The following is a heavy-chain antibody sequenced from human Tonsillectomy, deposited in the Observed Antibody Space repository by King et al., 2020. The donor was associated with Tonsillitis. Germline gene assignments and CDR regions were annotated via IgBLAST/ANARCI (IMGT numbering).Heavy chain of an antibody. V-gene: IGHV3-53*02. CDR3: ASGSGYNIEGAFDI. J-gene: IGHJ3*02. CDR2: IYSGGST. D-gene: IGHD3-22*01. Sequence: VQLVETGGGLIQPGGSLRLSCAASGLTVSSNYMSWVRQSPGKGLEWVSVIYSGGSTYYADSVKGRFTISRDNSKNTLYLQMNSLRAEDTAVYYCASGSGYNIEGAFDIWGQGSMVTVSS. CDR1: GLTVSSNY.